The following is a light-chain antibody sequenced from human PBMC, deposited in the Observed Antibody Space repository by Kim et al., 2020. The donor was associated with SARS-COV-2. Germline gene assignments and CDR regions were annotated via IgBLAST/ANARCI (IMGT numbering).Light chain of an antibody. CDR3: HQYAYSPGT. V-gene: IGKV3-20*01. CDR1: QIVTSSH. CDR2: GAS. Sequence: EIVLTQSPGTLSLSPGERATLSCRTSQIVTSSHLAWYQQRPGQAPRLLISGASSRATGIPDRFSGSGSGTDFTLTISRLEPEDFAVYYCHQYAYSPGTFGQGTKVDIK. J-gene: IGKJ1*01.